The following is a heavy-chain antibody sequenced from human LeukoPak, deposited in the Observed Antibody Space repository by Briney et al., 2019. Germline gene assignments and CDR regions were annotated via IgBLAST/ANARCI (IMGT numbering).Heavy chain of an antibody. CDR3: ATNSSSWGLVFDY. J-gene: IGHJ4*02. Sequence: SETLSLTCAVYGGSFSGYYWSWIRQPPGKGLEWIGEINHSGSTNYNPSLKSRVTISVDTSKNQFSLKLSSVTAADTAVYYCATNSSSWGLVFDYWGQGTLVTVSS. D-gene: IGHD6-13*01. CDR1: GGSFSGYY. CDR2: INHSGST. V-gene: IGHV4-34*01.